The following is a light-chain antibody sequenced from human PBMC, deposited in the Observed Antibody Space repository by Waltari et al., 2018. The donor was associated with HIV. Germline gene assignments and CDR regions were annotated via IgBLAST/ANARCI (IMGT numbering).Light chain of an antibody. CDR3: STWDDSLNEWV. CDR1: SSDIGDIL. J-gene: IGLJ2*01. Sequence: QSLLPQPPSAAGTPGQRVTISFAESSSDIGDILVDWHLQVPGTAPQVLIDSTKQRPSGVPDRVSGSKSGTSVSLAISGLQSEDEADYYCSTWDDSLNEWVFGGGTKLTGL. V-gene: IGLV1-44*01. CDR2: STK.